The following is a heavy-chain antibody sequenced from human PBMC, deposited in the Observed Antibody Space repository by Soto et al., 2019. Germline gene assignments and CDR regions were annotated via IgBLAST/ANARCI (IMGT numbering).Heavy chain of an antibody. V-gene: IGHV4-34*01. J-gene: IGHJ4*02. D-gene: IGHD3-3*01. Sequence: SETLSLTCAAYGGSFSGYYWSWIRQPPGKGLEWIGEINHSGSTNYNPSLKSRVTISVDTSKNQFSLKLSSVTAADTAVYYCARGPKYYDFWSGYYNFDYWGQGTLVTVSS. CDR1: GGSFSGYY. CDR2: INHSGST. CDR3: ARGPKYYDFWSGYYNFDY.